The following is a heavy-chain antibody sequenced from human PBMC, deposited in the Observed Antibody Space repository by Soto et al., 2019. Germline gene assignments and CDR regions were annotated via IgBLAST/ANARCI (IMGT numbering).Heavy chain of an antibody. Sequence: EVQLLESGGGLVQPGGSLRLSCAASGFTFSSYAMSWVRQAPGKGLEWVSAISGSGGSTYYADSVKGRFTISRDNSKNTLYLQMSSLRAEDTAVYYCAKGNDYGDYFSGYWGQGTLVTVSS. CDR1: GFTFSSYA. D-gene: IGHD4-17*01. CDR2: ISGSGGST. J-gene: IGHJ4*02. CDR3: AKGNDYGDYFSGY. V-gene: IGHV3-23*01.